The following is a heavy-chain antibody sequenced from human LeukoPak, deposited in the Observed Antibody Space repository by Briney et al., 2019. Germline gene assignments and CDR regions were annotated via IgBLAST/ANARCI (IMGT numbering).Heavy chain of an antibody. Sequence: NTSETLSLTCAVSGGSISSGGYSWSWLRQPPGKGLEWIGYIYYSGSTYYNPSLKSRVTISIDTSKNQFSLRLNSVTAADTAMYYCAKSGGYGLIDYWGQGTRVTVSS. V-gene: IGHV4-30-4*07. J-gene: IGHJ4*02. CDR1: GGSISSGGYS. D-gene: IGHD1-26*01. CDR2: IYYSGST. CDR3: AKSGGYGLIDY.